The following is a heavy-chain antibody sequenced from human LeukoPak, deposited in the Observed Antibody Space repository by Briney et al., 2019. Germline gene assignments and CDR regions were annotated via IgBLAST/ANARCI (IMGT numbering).Heavy chain of an antibody. CDR3: ARVGSKPTKYGMDV. Sequence: PSETLSLTCTVSGGSISSSSYYWGWIRQPPGKGLEWIGSIYYSGSTYYNPSLKSRVTISVDTSKNQFSLKLSSVTAADTAVYYCARVGSKPTKYGMDVWGQGTTVTVSS. CDR2: IYYSGST. V-gene: IGHV4-39*01. J-gene: IGHJ6*02. D-gene: IGHD1-26*01. CDR1: GGSISSSSYY.